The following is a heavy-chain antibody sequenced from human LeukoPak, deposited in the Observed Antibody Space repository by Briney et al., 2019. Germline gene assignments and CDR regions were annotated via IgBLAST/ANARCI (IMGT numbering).Heavy chain of an antibody. CDR3: ARVTVTTTSDYLDY. D-gene: IGHD4-17*01. CDR1: GFTVSSNY. J-gene: IGHJ4*02. CDR2: IYSGGST. V-gene: IGHV3-53*01. Sequence: PGGSLRLSCAASGFTVSSNYMSWVRQAPGKGLEWVSVIYSGGSTYYADSVKGRFTTSRDNSKNTLYFQMNSLRAEDTAVYYCARVTVTTTSDYLDYWGQGTLVTVSS.